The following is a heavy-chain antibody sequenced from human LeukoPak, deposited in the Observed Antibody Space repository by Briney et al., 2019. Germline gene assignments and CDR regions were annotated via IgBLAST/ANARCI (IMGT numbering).Heavy chain of an antibody. D-gene: IGHD3-10*01. J-gene: IGHJ4*02. CDR1: GFTFSGSA. CDR2: IRSKANSYAT. V-gene: IGHV3-73*01. CDR3: TRPVWFGDQADY. Sequence: GGSLRLSCAASGFTFSGSAMHWVRQASGKGLEWVGRIRSKANSYATAYAASVKGRFTISRDDSKSTAYLQMNSLKTEDTAVYYCTRPVWFGDQADYWGQGTLVTVSS.